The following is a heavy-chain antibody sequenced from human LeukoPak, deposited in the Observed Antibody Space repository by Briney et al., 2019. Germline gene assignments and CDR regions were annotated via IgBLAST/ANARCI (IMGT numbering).Heavy chain of an antibody. Sequence: GGSLRLSCAASGFTFSSYAMSWVRQAPGKGREWVSAISGSGGSTYYADSVKGRFTISRENSKNTLYLQMNSLRAEDTAVYYCAKDLDIVATIVNDYWGQGTLVTVSS. D-gene: IGHD5-12*01. J-gene: IGHJ4*02. CDR1: GFTFSSYA. CDR3: AKDLDIVATIVNDY. V-gene: IGHV3-23*01. CDR2: ISGSGGST.